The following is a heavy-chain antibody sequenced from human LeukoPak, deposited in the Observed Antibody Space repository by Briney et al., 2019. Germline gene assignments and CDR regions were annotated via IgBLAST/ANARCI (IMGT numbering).Heavy chain of an antibody. J-gene: IGHJ4*02. CDR3: TTDHSQYDVFY. D-gene: IGHD3-9*01. Sequence: GGSLRLSCAASGFTFSNAWMSWVRQAPGTGLEWVGRIKSKSYGGTTDYGAPVKGRFTISRDDSKNTLFLQMNSLKTEDTAVYYCTTDHSQYDVFYWGQGTLVTVSS. V-gene: IGHV3-15*01. CDR1: GFTFSNAW. CDR2: IKSKSYGGTT.